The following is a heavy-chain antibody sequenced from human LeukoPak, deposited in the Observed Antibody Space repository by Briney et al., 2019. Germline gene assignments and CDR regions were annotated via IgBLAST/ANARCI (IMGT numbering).Heavy chain of an antibody. CDR1: GYTFTGHY. V-gene: IGHV1-2*02. CDR3: ARFYCGNYYFDY. J-gene: IGHJ4*02. D-gene: IGHD3-10*01. CDR2: INPNSGGT. Sequence: ASVKVSCKASGYTFTGHYMHWVRQAPGQGLEWMGWINPNSGGTNYAQKFQGRVTMTRDTSISTAYMELSRLRSDDTAVYYCARFYCGNYYFDYWGQGTLVTVSS.